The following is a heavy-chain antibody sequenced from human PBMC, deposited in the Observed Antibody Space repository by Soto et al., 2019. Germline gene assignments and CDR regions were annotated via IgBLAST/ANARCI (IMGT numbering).Heavy chain of an antibody. D-gene: IGHD4-17*01. J-gene: IGHJ4*02. Sequence: QLQLQESGPGLVKPSETLSLTCTVSGGSISSGSYYWGWIRQPPGKGLEWIGSIYYSGSTYYNPSLKSRVTISVDPSKNQFSLKLSSVTAADTAVYYCARTQGVTTTNYWGQGTLVTVSS. CDR3: ARTQGVTTTNY. CDR2: IYYSGST. V-gene: IGHV4-39*01. CDR1: GGSISSGSYY.